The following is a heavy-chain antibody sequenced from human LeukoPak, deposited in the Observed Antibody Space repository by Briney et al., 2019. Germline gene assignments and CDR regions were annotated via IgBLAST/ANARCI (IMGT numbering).Heavy chain of an antibody. CDR2: IYYSGST. D-gene: IGHD6-13*01. CDR1: GGSISSSSYY. V-gene: IGHV4-39*07. CDR3: ARVAPLGGSSWYFDY. Sequence: KTSETLSLTCTVSGGSISSSSYYWGWIRQPPGKGLEWIGSIYYSGSTYYNPSLKSRVTISVDTSKNQFSLKLSSVTAADTAVYYCARVAPLGGSSWYFDYWGQGTLVTVSS. J-gene: IGHJ4*02.